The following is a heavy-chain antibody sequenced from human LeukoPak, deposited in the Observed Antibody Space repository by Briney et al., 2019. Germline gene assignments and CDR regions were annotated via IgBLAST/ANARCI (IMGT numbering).Heavy chain of an antibody. CDR1: GFTFSSYG. J-gene: IGHJ4*02. CDR2: ISYDGSDR. Sequence: EGSLRLSCVASGFTFSSYGMHWVRQAPGKGPEWVAVISYDGSDRYYANFVKGRFTISRDNSKNTLFLQTNSMRPEDTAVYYCAKGVSRGVDPTGLEYWGQGTLVTVSS. D-gene: IGHD1-1*01. CDR3: AKGVSRGVDPTGLEY. V-gene: IGHV3-30*18.